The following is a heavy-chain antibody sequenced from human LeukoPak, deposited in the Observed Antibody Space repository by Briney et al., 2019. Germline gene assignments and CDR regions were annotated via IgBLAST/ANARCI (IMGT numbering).Heavy chain of an antibody. CDR3: AKTTTMMATTYYFDY. V-gene: IGHV3-23*01. J-gene: IGHJ4*02. CDR2: ISGSGGST. D-gene: IGHD5-24*01. CDR1: GFTFSSYG. Sequence: PGGSLRLSCAASGFTFSSYGMSWVRQAPGKGLEWVSAISGSGGSTYYADSVKGRFTISRDNSKNTLYLQMNSLRAEDTAVYYCAKTTTMMATTYYFDYWGQGTLVTVSS.